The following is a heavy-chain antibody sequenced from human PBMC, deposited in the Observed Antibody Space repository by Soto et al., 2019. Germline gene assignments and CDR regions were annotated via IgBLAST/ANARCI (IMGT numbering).Heavy chain of an antibody. CDR3: AKARYGDGRGFDY. CDR1: GFTFSSNA. Sequence: EVQLLESGGGLVQPGGSLRLSCAASGFTFSSNAMNWVRHSPGKGLEWVSGISGSGGSTYYADSVKGRFTISRDNSKNTLYVQLNSLRAEDTAVYYCAKARYGDGRGFDYWGQGTLVTVSS. V-gene: IGHV3-23*01. J-gene: IGHJ4*02. CDR2: ISGSGGST. D-gene: IGHD4-17*01.